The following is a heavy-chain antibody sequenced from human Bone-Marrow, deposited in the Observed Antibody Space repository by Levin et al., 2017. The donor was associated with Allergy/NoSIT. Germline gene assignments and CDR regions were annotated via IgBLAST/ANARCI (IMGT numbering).Heavy chain of an antibody. CDR2: ISGSGSGT. J-gene: IGHJ4*02. D-gene: IGHD3-3*01. CDR1: GFTLSRYA. Sequence: GGSLRLSCATSGFTLSRYAMTWVRQAPGKGLEWVSTISGSGSGTYYADSVRGRFTISRDNSKNTVYLQMNSLRAEDTAIYYCAKDRSGSRSKGDLDYWGQGTLVTVSS. CDR3: AKDRSGSRSKGDLDY. V-gene: IGHV3-23*01.